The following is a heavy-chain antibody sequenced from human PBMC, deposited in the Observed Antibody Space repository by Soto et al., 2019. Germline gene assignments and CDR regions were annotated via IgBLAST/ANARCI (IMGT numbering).Heavy chain of an antibody. V-gene: IGHV3-23*01. Sequence: GGSLRLSCAASGFTFSSYAMSWVRQAPGKGLEWVSAISGSGGSTYYADSVKGRFTISRDNSKNTLYLQMNSLRAEDTAVYYCAKGPRASGSPSPHWFDPWGQGTLVTVSS. CDR3: AKGPRASGSPSPHWFDP. CDR2: ISGSGGST. D-gene: IGHD1-26*01. J-gene: IGHJ5*02. CDR1: GFTFSSYA.